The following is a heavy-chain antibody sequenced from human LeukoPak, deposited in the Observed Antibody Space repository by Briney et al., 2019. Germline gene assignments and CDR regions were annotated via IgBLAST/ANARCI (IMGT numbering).Heavy chain of an antibody. CDR2: IKQDGSEK. CDR3: ARDFIVSYYDSSGFGY. J-gene: IGHJ4*02. V-gene: IGHV3-7*05. D-gene: IGHD3-22*01. Sequence: GSLRLSCAASGFTFSSYWMSWVRQAPGKGLEWVANIKQDGSEKYYVDSVKGRFTISRDNAKNSLYLQMNSLRAGDTAVYYCARDFIVSYYDSSGFGYWGQGTLVTVSS. CDR1: GFTFSSYW.